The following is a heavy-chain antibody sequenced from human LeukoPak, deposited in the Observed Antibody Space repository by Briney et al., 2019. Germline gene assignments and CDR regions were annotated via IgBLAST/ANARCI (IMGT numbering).Heavy chain of an antibody. CDR2: IYQSGST. CDR3: ARGEAYGSGTVHCDY. V-gene: IGHV4-4*02. Sequence: SETLSLTCAVSGGSISSSNWWRWVRQPPGKGLEWTGEIYQSGSTNCNPSLRSRVTISVDKSKNQFSLKLTSVTAADTAVYYCARGEAYGSGTVHCDYWGQGALVTVSS. D-gene: IGHD3-10*01. CDR1: GGSISSSNW. J-gene: IGHJ4*02.